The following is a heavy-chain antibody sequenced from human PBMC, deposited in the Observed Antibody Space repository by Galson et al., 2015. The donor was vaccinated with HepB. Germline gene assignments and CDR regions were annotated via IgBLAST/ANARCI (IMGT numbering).Heavy chain of an antibody. D-gene: IGHD6-19*01. Sequence: SEPLSLTCTVSGGSISSYYWSWIRQPPGKGLEWIGYIYYSGSTNYNPSLKSRVTISVDTSKNQFSLKLSSVTAADTAVYYCARRVSGWYRLGFDYWGQGTLVTVSS. CDR1: GGSISSYY. J-gene: IGHJ4*02. CDR3: ARRVSGWYRLGFDY. CDR2: IYYSGST. V-gene: IGHV4-59*08.